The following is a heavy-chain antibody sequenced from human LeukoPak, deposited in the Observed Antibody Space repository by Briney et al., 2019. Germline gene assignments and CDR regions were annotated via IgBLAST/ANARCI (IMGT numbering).Heavy chain of an antibody. CDR1: GFTFSSYS. CDR3: ARVSSSGSYSDC. D-gene: IGHD1-26*01. CDR2: ISSSGSFI. Sequence: GGSLRLSCAASGFTFSSYSINWVRQAPGKGLEWVSSISSSGSFIYYVDSVKGRFTISRDNAKNSLYLQMNSLRAEDTAVYYCARVSSSGSYSDCWGQGTLVTVSS. V-gene: IGHV3-21*03. J-gene: IGHJ4*02.